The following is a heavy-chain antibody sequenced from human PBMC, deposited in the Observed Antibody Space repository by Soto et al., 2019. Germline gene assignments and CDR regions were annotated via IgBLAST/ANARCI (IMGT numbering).Heavy chain of an antibody. V-gene: IGHV3-11*01. CDR3: VRLGGENQYKAFDL. CDR2: ISSSRRTI. Sequence: PGGSLRLSCAASGFVFSDYYMSWIRQAPGKGLEWISDISSSRRTILYADSVRGRFTISRDNAKNSLYLEMNNLRVDDTAVYHCVRLGGENQYKAFDLWGRGTMVTVSS. D-gene: IGHD1-1*01. CDR1: GFVFSDYY. J-gene: IGHJ3*01.